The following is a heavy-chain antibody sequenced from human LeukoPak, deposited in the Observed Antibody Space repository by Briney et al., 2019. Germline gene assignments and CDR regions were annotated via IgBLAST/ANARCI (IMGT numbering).Heavy chain of an antibody. Sequence: GGSLRLSCAASGFTLSSYDMHWVRQTAGKGLEWVSVIATAGDTYYPGSVKGRFTISRENAKNSLYLQMNSLRAEDTAVHYCARVPRYGDFHGAFDIWGHGTMVTVS. CDR1: GFTLSSYD. J-gene: IGHJ3*02. CDR3: ARVPRYGDFHGAFDI. CDR2: IATAGDT. V-gene: IGHV3-13*01. D-gene: IGHD4-17*01.